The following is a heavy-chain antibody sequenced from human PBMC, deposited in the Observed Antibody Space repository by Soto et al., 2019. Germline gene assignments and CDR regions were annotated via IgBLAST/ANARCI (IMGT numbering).Heavy chain of an antibody. D-gene: IGHD2-15*01. Sequence: ASVKVSCKASGYTFTSYYMHWVRQAPGQGLEWMGIINPSGGSTSYAQKFQGRVTMTRDTSTSTVYMELSSLRSEDTAVYYCARDRTNVVVVAATFYFDLWGRGTLVTVSS. CDR2: INPSGGST. V-gene: IGHV1-46*03. J-gene: IGHJ2*01. CDR3: ARDRTNVVVVAATFYFDL. CDR1: GYTFTSYY.